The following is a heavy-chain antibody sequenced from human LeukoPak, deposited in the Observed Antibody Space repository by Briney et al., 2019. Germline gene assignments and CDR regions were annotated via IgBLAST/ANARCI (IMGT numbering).Heavy chain of an antibody. V-gene: IGHV3-23*01. D-gene: IGHD3-10*01. CDR3: ANRKSYYYGSGSYGEFDY. Sequence: GGSLRLSCAASGFTFSSYVMSWVRQAPGKGLEWVSAISGSGGSTYYADSVKGRFTISRDNSKNTLYLQMNSLRAEDTAVYYCANRKSYYYGSGSYGEFDYWGQGTLVTVSS. CDR2: ISGSGGST. J-gene: IGHJ4*02. CDR1: GFTFSSYV.